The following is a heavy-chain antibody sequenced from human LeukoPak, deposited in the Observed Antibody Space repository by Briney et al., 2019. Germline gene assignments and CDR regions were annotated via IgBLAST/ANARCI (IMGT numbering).Heavy chain of an antibody. V-gene: IGHV3-53*01. Sequence: GGSLRLSRAASGFTVSSNYMSWVRRAPGKGLEWVPVIYSGGSTYYADSVKGRFTISRDNSKNTLYLQMNSLRAEDTAVYYCARVTAVVPDAFDIWGQGTMVTVSS. J-gene: IGHJ3*02. D-gene: IGHD6-19*01. CDR3: ARVTAVVPDAFDI. CDR2: IYSGGST. CDR1: GFTVSSNY.